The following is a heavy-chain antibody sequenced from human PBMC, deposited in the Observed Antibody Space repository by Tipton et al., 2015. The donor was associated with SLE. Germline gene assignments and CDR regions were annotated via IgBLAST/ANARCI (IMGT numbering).Heavy chain of an antibody. J-gene: IGHJ4*02. CDR1: GFTFSSYW. V-gene: IGHV3-7*01. CDR3: AREGPAAHRYSSSWYSDY. Sequence: GSLRLSCAASGFTFSSYWMSWVRQAPGKGLEWVANIKQDGSEKYYVDSVKGRFTISRDNAKNSLYLQMNSLRAEDTAVYYCAREGPAAHRYSSSWYSDYWGQGTLVTVSS. D-gene: IGHD6-13*01. CDR2: IKQDGSEK.